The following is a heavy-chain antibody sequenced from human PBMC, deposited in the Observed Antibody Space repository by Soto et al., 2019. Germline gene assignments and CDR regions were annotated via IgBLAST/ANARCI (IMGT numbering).Heavy chain of an antibody. CDR3: ARELYQLHFPWFDP. D-gene: IGHD2-2*01. CDR2: INHSGST. CDR1: GGSFSGYS. J-gene: IGHJ5*02. Sequence: SETLSLTCAVYGGSFSGYSWTWIRQPPGKGLEWIGEINHSGSTNYNPSLKSRVTISVDTSKNQFSLKLSSVTAADTAVYYCARELYQLHFPWFDPWGQGTLVTVSS. V-gene: IGHV4-34*01.